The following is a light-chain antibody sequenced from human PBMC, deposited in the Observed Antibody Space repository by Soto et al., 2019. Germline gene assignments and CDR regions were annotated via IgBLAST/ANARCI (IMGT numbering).Light chain of an antibody. CDR2: DAS. CDR1: HGISSY. V-gene: IGKV1-8*01. J-gene: IGKJ4*01. Sequence: AIRMTQSPASRSASTGDRVTITCRGSHGISSYLAWYQQKPGKAPKLLIYDASTLQSGVPARFSGSGSGTDFTLTISCLQPEDFATYYCQQYYSYPLTFGGGTKVDIK. CDR3: QQYYSYPLT.